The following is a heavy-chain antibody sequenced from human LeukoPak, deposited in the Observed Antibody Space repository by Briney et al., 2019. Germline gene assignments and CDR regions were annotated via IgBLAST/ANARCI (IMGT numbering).Heavy chain of an antibody. Sequence: PGGSLRLSCTASGFTFGDYAMSWVRQAPGKGLEWVGFIRSKAYGGTTEYAASVKGRFTISRDDSKSIAYLQMNSLRAEDTAVYYCASNGGPFDYWGQGTLVTVSS. CDR1: GFTFGDYA. D-gene: IGHD4-23*01. CDR3: ASNGGPFDY. CDR2: IRSKAYGGTT. J-gene: IGHJ4*02. V-gene: IGHV3-49*04.